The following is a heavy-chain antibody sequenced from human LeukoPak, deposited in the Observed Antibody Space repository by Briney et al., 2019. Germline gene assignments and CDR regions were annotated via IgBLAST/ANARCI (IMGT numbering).Heavy chain of an antibody. Sequence: PGGSLRLSCAASGFTFSGSAMHWVRQASGKGLEWVGRIRSKANSYATAYAASVKGRFTISRDDSKNTAYLQMNSLKTEDTAVYYCTKRLYYGSGSSYYMDVWGKGTTVTISS. J-gene: IGHJ6*03. CDR1: GFTFSGSA. CDR2: IRSKANSYAT. V-gene: IGHV3-73*01. CDR3: TKRLYYGSGSSYYMDV. D-gene: IGHD3-10*01.